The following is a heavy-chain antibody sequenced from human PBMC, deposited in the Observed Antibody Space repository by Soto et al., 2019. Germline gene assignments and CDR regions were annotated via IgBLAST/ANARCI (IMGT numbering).Heavy chain of an antibody. Sequence: PSETLSLTCTVSGGSNGSGGYYWSWIRQHPVKGLEWIGYIYYSGSTYYNPTLKRPVPISVDTSKNQFSLKLSSGTGADAAVYYCARTDPEDIVVGPAAIPNWFDPWGQGTLVTVSS. CDR1: GGSNGSGGYY. V-gene: IGHV4-31*01. CDR3: ARTDPEDIVVGPAAIPNWFDP. D-gene: IGHD2-2*02. CDR2: IYYSGST. J-gene: IGHJ5*02.